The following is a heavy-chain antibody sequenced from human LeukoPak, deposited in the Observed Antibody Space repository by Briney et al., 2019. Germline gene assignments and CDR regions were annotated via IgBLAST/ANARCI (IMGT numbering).Heavy chain of an antibody. CDR2: ISYDGSNK. D-gene: IGHD3-9*01. Sequence: PGGSLRLSCAASGFTFSSYAMHWVRQAPGKGLEWVAVISYDGSNKYYADSVKGRFTISRDNSKNTLYLQMNSLRAEDTAVYYCARDQTGHYDILTGYPDYWGQGTLVTVSS. CDR3: ARDQTGHYDILTGYPDY. CDR1: GFTFSSYA. J-gene: IGHJ4*02. V-gene: IGHV3-30-3*01.